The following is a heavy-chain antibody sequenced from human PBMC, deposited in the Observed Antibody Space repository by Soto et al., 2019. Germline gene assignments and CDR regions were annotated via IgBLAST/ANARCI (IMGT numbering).Heavy chain of an antibody. CDR2: IKQDGSEK. J-gene: IGHJ4*02. CDR1: GFTFSSYW. V-gene: IGHV3-7*03. CDR3: ASGQDNDYGGELDY. Sequence: EVQLVESGGGLVQPGGSLRLSCAASGFTFSSYWMSWVRQAPGKGLEWVANIKQDGSEKYYVDSVKGRFTISRDNAKNSLYLQMNSLRAEDTAVYYCASGQDNDYGGELDYWGQGTLVTVSS. D-gene: IGHD4-17*01.